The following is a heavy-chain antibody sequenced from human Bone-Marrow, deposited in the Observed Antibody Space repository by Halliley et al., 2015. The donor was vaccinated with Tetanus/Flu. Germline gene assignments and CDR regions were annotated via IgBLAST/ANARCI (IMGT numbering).Heavy chain of an antibody. CDR3: AKSESGYDYFNAPLDH. J-gene: IGHJ4*02. Sequence: AAVSYDGGKEYYAASVEGRFTISRDNSRKTLYLQMNRLTTADTGLYYCAKSESGYDYFNAPLDHWGQGTLVTVSS. V-gene: IGHV3-30*18. CDR2: VSYDGGKE. D-gene: IGHD5-12*01.